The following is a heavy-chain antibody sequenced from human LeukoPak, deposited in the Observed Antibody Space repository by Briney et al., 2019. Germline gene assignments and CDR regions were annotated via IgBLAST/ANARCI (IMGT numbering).Heavy chain of an antibody. CDR1: GFTFNNYA. D-gene: IGHD6-19*01. CDR3: AKDGSPPGYSSD. J-gene: IGHJ4*02. Sequence: GGSLRLSCAASGFTFNNYAMSWVRQAPGKGLEWVSAISDDGGDTKYADSVKGRFTISRDNSKNTLYLQMNSLRAEDTAIYYCAKDGSPPGYSSDWGQGTLVTVSS. CDR2: ISDDGGDT. V-gene: IGHV3-23*01.